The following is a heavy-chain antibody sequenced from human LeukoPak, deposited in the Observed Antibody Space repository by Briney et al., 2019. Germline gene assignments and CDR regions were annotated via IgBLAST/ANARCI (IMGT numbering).Heavy chain of an antibody. V-gene: IGHV3-15*01. J-gene: IGHJ5*02. Sequence: GGSLRLSCAASGFTFSNAWMSWVRQAPGKGLEWVGRIKSKTDGGTTDYAAPVKGRFTISRDDSKNTLYLQMNSLRAEDTAVYYCAKDGPGPNWFDPWGQGTLVTVSS. CDR3: AKDGPGPNWFDP. CDR2: IKSKTDGGTT. CDR1: GFTFSNAW.